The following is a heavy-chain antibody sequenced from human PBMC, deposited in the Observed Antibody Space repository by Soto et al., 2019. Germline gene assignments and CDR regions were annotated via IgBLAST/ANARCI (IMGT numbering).Heavy chain of an antibody. V-gene: IGHV4-30-4*01. CDR1: GGSISSGDYY. J-gene: IGHJ4*02. D-gene: IGHD3-9*01. CDR3: ARGPTYYDILTGLCFDY. Sequence: QVQLQESGPGLVKPSQTLSLTCTVSGGSISSGDYYWSWIRQPPGKGLEWIGYIYYRGSTYYNPSLKSRVTLSVDTSKHQFSLKLSSVTAADTAVYYCARGPTYYDILTGLCFDYWGQGSLVTVSS. CDR2: IYYRGST.